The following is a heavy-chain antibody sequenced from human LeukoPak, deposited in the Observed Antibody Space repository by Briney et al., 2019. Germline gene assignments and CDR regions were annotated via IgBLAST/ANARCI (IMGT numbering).Heavy chain of an antibody. CDR2: IIPIFGTA. CDR1: GYTFTSYA. V-gene: IGHV1-69*13. Sequence: GASVKVSCKASGYTFTSYAISWVRQAPGQGLEWMGGIIPIFGTANYAQKFQGRVTITADESTSTAYMELSSLRSEDTAVYYCARSYIVVVPAANQGPLYGMDVWGQGTTVTVSS. D-gene: IGHD2-2*01. CDR3: ARSYIVVVPAANQGPLYGMDV. J-gene: IGHJ6*02.